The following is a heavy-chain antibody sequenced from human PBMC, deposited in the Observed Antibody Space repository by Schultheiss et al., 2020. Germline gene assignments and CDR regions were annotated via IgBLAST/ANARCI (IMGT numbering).Heavy chain of an antibody. J-gene: IGHJ6*02. CDR1: GYTFTGYY. D-gene: IGHD3-16*01. V-gene: IGHV1-2*02. CDR2: INPNSGGT. Sequence: ASVKVSCKASGYTFTGYYMHWVRQAPGQGLEWMGWINPNSGGTNYAQKFQGRVTMTRDTSISTAYMELSRLRSDDTAVYYCARDEGAAVPYGMDVWGQGTTVTVS. CDR3: ARDEGAAVPYGMDV.